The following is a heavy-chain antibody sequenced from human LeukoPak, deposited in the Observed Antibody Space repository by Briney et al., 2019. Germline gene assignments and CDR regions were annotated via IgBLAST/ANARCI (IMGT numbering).Heavy chain of an antibody. V-gene: IGHV1-2*02. CDR3: AREVAWRGAFDM. CDR2: INPNSGGT. D-gene: IGHD3-3*01. Sequence: ASVKVSCKASGYTFSSYYMHWVRQAPGQGLEWMGWINPNSGGTNYAQKFQGRVTVTRDTSISTAYMELSRLTSDDTAVYYCAREVAWRGAFDMWGQGTMVTVSS. CDR1: GYTFSSYY. J-gene: IGHJ3*02.